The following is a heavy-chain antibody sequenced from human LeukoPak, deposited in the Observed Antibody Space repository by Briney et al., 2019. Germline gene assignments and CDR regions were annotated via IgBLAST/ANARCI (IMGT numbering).Heavy chain of an antibody. CDR2: INSDGSST. D-gene: IGHD4-17*01. Sequence: GGSLRLSCAASGFTFSSYWMHWVRQVPGKGVVWVSYINSDGSSTSYADSVKGRFTISRDNAKSTLYLQMNSLRAADTAVYYCARSRRLYWYFDLWGRGTLVTVSS. J-gene: IGHJ2*01. CDR3: ARSRRLYWYFDL. V-gene: IGHV3-74*01. CDR1: GFTFSSYW.